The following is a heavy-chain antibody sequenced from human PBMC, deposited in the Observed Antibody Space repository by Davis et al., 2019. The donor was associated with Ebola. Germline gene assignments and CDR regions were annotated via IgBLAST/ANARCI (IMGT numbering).Heavy chain of an antibody. D-gene: IGHD1-14*01. Sequence: GSLRLSCSVSGGSISGYYWSWIRQPPGKGLEWIGYIYYSGSTSYSPSLKSRVTISVDTSKNHFSLKLLSVTAADTAVYYCARICVRLTTFNTKYYFDYWGQGTLVTVSS. CDR1: GGSISGYY. CDR2: IYYSGST. CDR3: ARICVRLTTFNTKYYFDY. J-gene: IGHJ4*02. V-gene: IGHV4-59*01.